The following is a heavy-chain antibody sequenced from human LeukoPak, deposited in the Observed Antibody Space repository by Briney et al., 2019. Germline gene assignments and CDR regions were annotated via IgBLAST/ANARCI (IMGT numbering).Heavy chain of an antibody. CDR2: IYHSGST. J-gene: IGHJ5*02. Sequence: PSGTLSLTCAVSGGSISSSNWWSWVRQPPGKGLEWIGEIYHSGSTNYNPSLKGRVTISVDKSKNQFSLKLSSVTAADTAVYYCARRCSGGSCSSGWFDPWGQGTLVTVSS. CDR1: GGSISSSNW. D-gene: IGHD2-15*01. V-gene: IGHV4-4*02. CDR3: ARRCSGGSCSSGWFDP.